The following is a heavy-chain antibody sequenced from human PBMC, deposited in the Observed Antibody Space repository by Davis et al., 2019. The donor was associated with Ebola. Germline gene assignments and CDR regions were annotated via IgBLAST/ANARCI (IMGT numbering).Heavy chain of an antibody. V-gene: IGHV5-51*01. CDR2: IYPGDSDT. CDR3: ARGGCSGGSCYNYFDY. CDR1: GYSFTSYW. J-gene: IGHJ4*02. Sequence: GESLKISCKGSGYSFTSYWIGWVRQMPGKGLEWMGIIYPGDSDTRYSPSFQGQVTISADKSISTAYLQWSSLKASDTAMYYCARGGCSGGSCYNYFDYWGQGTLVTVSS. D-gene: IGHD2-15*01.